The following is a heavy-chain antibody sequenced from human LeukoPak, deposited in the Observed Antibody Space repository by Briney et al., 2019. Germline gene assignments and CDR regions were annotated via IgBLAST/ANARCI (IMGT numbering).Heavy chain of an antibody. J-gene: IGHJ4*02. CDR3: ARGYYDSSGYDPGLGY. CDR1: GYTFTGYY. Sequence: ASVKVSCKASGYTFTGYYMHWVRQALGQGLEWMGWINPNSGGTNYAQKFQGRVTMTRDTSISTAYMELSRLRSDDTAVYWCARGYYDSSGYDPGLGYWGQGTLVTVSS. V-gene: IGHV1-2*02. D-gene: IGHD3-22*01. CDR2: INPNSGGT.